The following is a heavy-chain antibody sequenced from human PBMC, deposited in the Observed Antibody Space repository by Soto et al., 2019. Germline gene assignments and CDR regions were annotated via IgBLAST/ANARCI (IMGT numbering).Heavy chain of an antibody. CDR2: IYYSGST. J-gene: IGHJ3*02. D-gene: IGHD1-7*01. CDR3: ARAVPNYQGPDAFDI. Sequence: SETLSLTCTVSGGSISSGDYYWSWIRQPPGKGLEWIGYIYYSGSTYYNPSLKSRVTISVDTSKNQFSLKLSSVTAADTAVYYCARAVPNYQGPDAFDIWGQGTMVTVSS. V-gene: IGHV4-30-4*01. CDR1: GGSISSGDYY.